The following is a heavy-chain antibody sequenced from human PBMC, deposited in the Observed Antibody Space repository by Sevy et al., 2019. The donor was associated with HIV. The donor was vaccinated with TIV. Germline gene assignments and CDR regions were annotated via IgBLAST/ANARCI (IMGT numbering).Heavy chain of an antibody. CDR2: INPNSGGT. Sequence: ASVKVSCKASGYTFTGYYMHWVRQAPGQGLEWMGWINPNSGGTNYAQKFQGRVTMTRDTSISTAYMELSRLRSDDTAVYYCGRDPGPGGYYYDSSGYYPDYWGQGTLVTVSS. CDR3: GRDPGPGGYYYDSSGYYPDY. J-gene: IGHJ4*02. CDR1: GYTFTGYY. V-gene: IGHV1-2*02. D-gene: IGHD3-22*01.